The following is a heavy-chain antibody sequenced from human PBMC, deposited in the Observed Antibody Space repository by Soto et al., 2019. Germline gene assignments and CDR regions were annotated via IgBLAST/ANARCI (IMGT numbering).Heavy chain of an antibody. J-gene: IGHJ4*02. CDR2: IYYTGTT. CDR1: GDSISGGNYY. D-gene: IGHD3-22*01. CDR3: ARLYTYGYYHFDH. Sequence: PSETLSLTCTVSGDSISGGNYYWTWIRQHPGRGLEWIGYIYYTGTTHYSPSLQSRVTMSVDTSNNRISLTLTSLTPADTAVYFCARLYTYGYYHFDHWGQGTLVTVSS. V-gene: IGHV4-31*03.